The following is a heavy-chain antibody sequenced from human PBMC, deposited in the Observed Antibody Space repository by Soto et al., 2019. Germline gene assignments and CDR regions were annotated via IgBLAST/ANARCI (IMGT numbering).Heavy chain of an antibody. CDR1: GYTFTSYY. Sequence: ASVKVSCKASGYTFTSYYMHWVRQAPGQGLEWMGIINPSGGSTSYAQKFQGRVTMTRDTSTSTVYMELSCLRSEDTAVYYCARDIVVVPDAIPEYFDYWGHGTLVTVSS. D-gene: IGHD2-2*02. J-gene: IGHJ4*01. V-gene: IGHV1-46*01. CDR2: INPSGGST. CDR3: ARDIVVVPDAIPEYFDY.